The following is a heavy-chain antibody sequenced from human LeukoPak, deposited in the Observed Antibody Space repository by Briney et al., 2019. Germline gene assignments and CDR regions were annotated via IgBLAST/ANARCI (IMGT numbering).Heavy chain of an antibody. Sequence: PWGSLRLSCAASGFTFSSYSMNWVRQAPGKGLEWVSSISSSSSYIYYADSVKGRFTISRDNAKNSLYLQMNSLRAEDTAVYYCARRANRQTPFDYWGRGTLVTVSS. V-gene: IGHV3-21*01. D-gene: IGHD1-14*01. CDR3: ARRANRQTPFDY. J-gene: IGHJ4*02. CDR1: GFTFSSYS. CDR2: ISSSSSYI.